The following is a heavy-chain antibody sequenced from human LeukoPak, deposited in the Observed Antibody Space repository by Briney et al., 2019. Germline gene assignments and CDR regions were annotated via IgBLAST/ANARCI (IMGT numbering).Heavy chain of an antibody. CDR3: ARAYDFWSGYYPYFDY. J-gene: IGHJ4*02. CDR1: GGSISSGDYY. Sequence: PSGTLSLTCTVSGGSISSGDYYWSWIRQPPGKGLEWIGCIYYSGSTYYNPSLKSRVTISVDTSKNQFSLKLSSVTAADTAVYYCARAYDFWSGYYPYFDYWGQGTLVTVSS. D-gene: IGHD3-3*01. V-gene: IGHV4-30-4*08. CDR2: IYYSGST.